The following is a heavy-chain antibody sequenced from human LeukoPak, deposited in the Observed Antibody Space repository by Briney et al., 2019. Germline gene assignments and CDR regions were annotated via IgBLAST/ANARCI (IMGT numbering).Heavy chain of an antibody. J-gene: IGHJ4*02. Sequence: PGGSLRLSCAASGFTFGNYAMSWVRQAPGEGPEWVSGIDRGGGTYYADSVKGRFTISRDISEKTLLLQMNSLRAEDTAVYYCAKDETISGVNYFYYWGQGTLVTVSS. V-gene: IGHV3-23*01. CDR2: IDRGGGT. D-gene: IGHD3-3*01. CDR1: GFTFGNYA. CDR3: AKDETISGVNYFYY.